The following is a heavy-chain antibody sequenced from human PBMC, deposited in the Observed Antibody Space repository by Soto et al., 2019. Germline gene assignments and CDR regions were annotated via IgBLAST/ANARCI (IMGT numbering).Heavy chain of an antibody. Sequence: QVQLVQSGAEVKKPGSSVKVSCKASGGTFSSYAISWVRQAPGQGLEWMGGIIPIFGTANYAQKFQGRVTITADESTSTAYMELSSLRSEDTAMYYCARDRFDGVATHVSFGDWGQGTLVTVSS. CDR2: IIPIFGTA. V-gene: IGHV1-69*01. J-gene: IGHJ4*02. CDR3: ARDRFDGVATHVSFGD. CDR1: GGTFSSYA. D-gene: IGHD5-12*01.